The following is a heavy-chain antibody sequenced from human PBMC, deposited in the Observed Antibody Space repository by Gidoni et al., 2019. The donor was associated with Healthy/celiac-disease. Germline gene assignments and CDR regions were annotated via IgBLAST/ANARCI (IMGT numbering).Heavy chain of an antibody. CDR1: GCTFSSCG. CDR3: AKRGALGATYDYFDY. CDR2: ISYDGSNK. Sequence: VQLVGSGGGVVQPGRSLRLSCAASGCTFSSCGMHWVRQAPGKGRGWVAVISYDGSNKDYADSVQGRFTIARDNSKNTLYLQMNSLRAEDTAVYYCAKRGALGATYDYFDYWDQGTLVTVSS. V-gene: IGHV3-30*18. J-gene: IGHJ4*02. D-gene: IGHD1-26*01.